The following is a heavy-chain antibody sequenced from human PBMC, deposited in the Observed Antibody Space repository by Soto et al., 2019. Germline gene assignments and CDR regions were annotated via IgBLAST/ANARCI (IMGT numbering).Heavy chain of an antibody. CDR2: IYSGGST. J-gene: IGHJ4*02. Sequence: GGSLRLSCAASGFTVSSNCMSWVRQAPGKGLEWVSVIYSGGSTYYADSVKGRFTISRDNSKNTLYLQMNSLRAEDTAVYYCARFQTGAVIGWGQGTLVTVSS. D-gene: IGHD1-1*01. CDR1: GFTVSSNC. CDR3: ARFQTGAVIG. V-gene: IGHV3-53*01.